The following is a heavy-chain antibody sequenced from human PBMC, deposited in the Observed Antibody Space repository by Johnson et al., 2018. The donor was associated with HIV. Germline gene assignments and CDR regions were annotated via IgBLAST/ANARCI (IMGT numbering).Heavy chain of an antibody. D-gene: IGHD3-16*01. V-gene: IGHV3-23*04. Sequence: VLLVESGGGLVKPGGSLRLSCGGTGFTFSSYGMSWVRQAPGKGLEWVSGVTGTGGDTYYAESVKGRFTISRDNSKNNLYLQMNKLRAEDTAVYFCASQVRGLRLGVDAFDIWGQGTMVTVSS. CDR3: ASQVRGLRLGVDAFDI. J-gene: IGHJ3*02. CDR2: VTGTGGDT. CDR1: GFTFSSYG.